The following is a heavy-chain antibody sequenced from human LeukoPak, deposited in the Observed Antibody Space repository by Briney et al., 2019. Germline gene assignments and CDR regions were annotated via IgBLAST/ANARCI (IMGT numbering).Heavy chain of an antibody. V-gene: IGHV3-9*03. Sequence: GGSLRLSCAASGFTFDDYAMHWVRQAPGKGLEWVSGISWNSGSIGYADSVKGRFTISRDNAKNSLYLQMNSLRAEDMALYYCAKGYSSGWGASAFDYWGQGTLVTVSS. J-gene: IGHJ4*02. D-gene: IGHD6-19*01. CDR2: ISWNSGSI. CDR3: AKGYSSGWGASAFDY. CDR1: GFTFDDYA.